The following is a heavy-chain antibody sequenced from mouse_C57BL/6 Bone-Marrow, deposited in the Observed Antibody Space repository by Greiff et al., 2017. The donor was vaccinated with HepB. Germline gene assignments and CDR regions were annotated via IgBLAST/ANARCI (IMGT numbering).Heavy chain of an antibody. CDR2: IWRGGST. CDR1: GFSLTSYG. J-gene: IGHJ4*01. Sequence: VQLVESGPGLVQPSQSLSITCTVSGFSLTSYGVHWVRQSPGKGLEWLGVIWRGGSTDYNAAFMSRLSITKDNSKSQVFFKMNSLQADDTAIYYCAKYSNYSYYYAMDYWGQGTSVTVSS. D-gene: IGHD2-5*01. V-gene: IGHV2-5*01. CDR3: AKYSNYSYYYAMDY.